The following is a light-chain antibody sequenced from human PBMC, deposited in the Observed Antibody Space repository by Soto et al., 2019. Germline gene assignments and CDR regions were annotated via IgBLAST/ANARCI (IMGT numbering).Light chain of an antibody. CDR1: SSDVGSYDL. CDR3: CSFAGSSV. Sequence: QSALTQPASVSGSPVQSITISCTGTSSDVGSYDLVSWYQQHPGKAPKLIIYEGTKRPSGVSTRFSGSKSGNTASLTISGLQAEDEADYYCCSFAGSSVFGGGTKLTVL. CDR2: EGT. V-gene: IGLV2-23*01. J-gene: IGLJ3*02.